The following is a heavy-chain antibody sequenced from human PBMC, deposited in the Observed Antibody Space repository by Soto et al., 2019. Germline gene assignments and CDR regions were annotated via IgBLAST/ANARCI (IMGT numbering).Heavy chain of an antibody. V-gene: IGHV3-49*04. J-gene: IGHJ6*02. CDR2: IRSKAYGGTT. Sequence: SVRPSCTASGFTFGDYAMSCVRHSPGKWLEWVGFIRSKAYGGTTEYAASVKGRFTISRDDSKSIAYLQMNGLKTEDTAVYYCTRDRDDITMIVGAIPTGYYYGMEVWRQGTTVTVSS. D-gene: IGHD3-22*01. CDR3: TRDRDDITMIVGAIPTGYYYGMEV. CDR1: GFTFGDYA.